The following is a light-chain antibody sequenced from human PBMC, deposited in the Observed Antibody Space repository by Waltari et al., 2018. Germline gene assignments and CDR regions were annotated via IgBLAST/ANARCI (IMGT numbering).Light chain of an antibody. J-gene: IGKJ3*01. Sequence: EIVLTQSPDFQSVTPKEKVTITCRASKSIGSSLQWYQQKPDESPQLLIKYASQSFSAVPSRFSGSVSGIDFTLIINSLEAEDSATYYCHQSSSLPFTFGPGTKVDIK. CDR3: HQSSSLPFT. V-gene: IGKV6-21*01. CDR2: YAS. CDR1: KSIGSS.